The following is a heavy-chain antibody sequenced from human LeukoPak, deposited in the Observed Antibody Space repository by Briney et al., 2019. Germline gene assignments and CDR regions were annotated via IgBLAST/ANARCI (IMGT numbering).Heavy chain of an antibody. V-gene: IGHV3-21*01. CDR2: ISSSSSYI. J-gene: IGHJ5*02. Sequence: PGGSLRLSCAASGFTFSSYSMNWVRQAPGKGLEWVSSISSSSSYIYCADSVKGRFTISRDNAKNSLYLQMNSLRAEDTAVYYCAREAANRGGFDPWGQGTLVTVSS. CDR3: AREAANRGGFDP. CDR1: GFTFSSYS. D-gene: IGHD3-10*01.